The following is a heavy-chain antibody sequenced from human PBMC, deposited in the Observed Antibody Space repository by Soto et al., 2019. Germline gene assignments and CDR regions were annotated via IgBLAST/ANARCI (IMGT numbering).Heavy chain of an antibody. CDR2: IYYSGST. Sequence: SETLSLTCTVSGGSISSYYWSWIRQPPGKGLEWIGYIYYSGSTNYNPSLKSRVTISVDTSKNQFSLKLSSVTAADTAVYYCARANPQVRGYYYYGMDVWGQGTTVTVSS. D-gene: IGHD3-10*01. CDR3: ARANPQVRGYYYYGMDV. CDR1: GGSISSYY. V-gene: IGHV4-59*01. J-gene: IGHJ6*02.